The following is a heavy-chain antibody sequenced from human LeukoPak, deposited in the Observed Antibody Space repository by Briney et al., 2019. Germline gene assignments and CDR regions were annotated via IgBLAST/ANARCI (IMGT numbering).Heavy chain of an antibody. CDR3: AKGRTPDY. J-gene: IGHJ4*02. CDR2: LSGSGGST. Sequence: GGSLRLSCAASGFTFSTYVMTWVRQAPGKGLEWVSALSGSGGSTFYADSVKGRFTISRDNSNNTLYLQMNSLRAEDTAVYYCAKGRTPDYWGQGTLVTVYS. CDR1: GFTFSTYV. V-gene: IGHV3-23*01. D-gene: IGHD2-15*01.